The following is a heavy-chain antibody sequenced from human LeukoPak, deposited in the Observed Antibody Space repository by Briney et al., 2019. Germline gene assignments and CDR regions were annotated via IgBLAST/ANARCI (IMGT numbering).Heavy chain of an antibody. CDR3: ARGDATRINFFDN. J-gene: IGHJ4*02. CDR1: GFTFSSHW. D-gene: IGHD1-14*01. Sequence: PGRSLRLSCAASGFTFSSHWMHWVRQAPGKGLVWVSRINNDGSTTNYADSVKGRFTISRDNAKNTLYLQMNSLRADDTAVYYCARGDATRINFFDNWGQGTLVTVSS. V-gene: IGHV3-74*01. CDR2: INNDGSTT.